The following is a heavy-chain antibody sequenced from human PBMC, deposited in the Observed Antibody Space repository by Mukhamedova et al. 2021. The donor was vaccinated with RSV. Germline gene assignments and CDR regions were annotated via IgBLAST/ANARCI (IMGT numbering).Heavy chain of an antibody. V-gene: IGHV4-59*01. D-gene: IGHD5-18*01. CDR3: ARELVDTANFYFYGMDV. CDR2: IYYTGST. Sequence: QPPGKSLEWLGYIYYTGSTTYNPSLRSRVTMSVDTSKNQFSLKLTSVTAADTAIYYCARELVDTANFYFYGMDVWGLGTTVTVSS. J-gene: IGHJ6*02.